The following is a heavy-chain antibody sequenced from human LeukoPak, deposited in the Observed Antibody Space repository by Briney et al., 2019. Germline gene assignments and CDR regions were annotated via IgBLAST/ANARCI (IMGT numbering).Heavy chain of an antibody. D-gene: IGHD3-22*01. CDR3: AGDLGSGYSPNDAFDI. V-gene: IGHV4-59*12. CDR1: GGSISTYY. J-gene: IGHJ3*02. CDR2: IYYTGST. Sequence: SETLSLTCTVSGGSISTYYWSWIRQPPGKGLEWIGYIYYTGSTNYNPSLKSRVTITVDTSKNQFSLKLSSVTAADTAVYYCAGDLGSGYSPNDAFDIWGQGTMVTVSS.